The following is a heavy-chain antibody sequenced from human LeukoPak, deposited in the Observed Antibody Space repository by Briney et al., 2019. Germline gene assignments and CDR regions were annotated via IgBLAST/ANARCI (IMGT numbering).Heavy chain of an antibody. J-gene: IGHJ4*02. CDR1: GFTFSDYY. D-gene: IGHD3-22*01. CDR2: ISSSGSTI. CDR3: ARDLTYDSSGYPGGLDY. V-gene: IGHV3-11*01. Sequence: GGSLRLSCAASGFTFSDYYMSWIRQAPGKGLEWVSYISSSGSTIYYADSVKGRFTISRDNAKNSLYLQMNSLRAEDTAVYYCARDLTYDSSGYPGGLDYWGQGTLVTVSS.